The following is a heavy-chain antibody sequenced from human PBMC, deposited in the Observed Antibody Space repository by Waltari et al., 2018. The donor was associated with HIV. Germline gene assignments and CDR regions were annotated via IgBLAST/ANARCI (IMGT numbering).Heavy chain of an antibody. CDR2: INPDTGGT. CDR1: GYTFTDYY. J-gene: IGHJ4*02. Sequence: QVQLVQSGAEVKKPGASVRVSCKTSGYTFTDYYIHWVRQAPGQGLEWLGWINPDTGGTKFPQAVQGRVTLTRDTSISTAYRELTSLKSDDTAVYFCANALGLRAPLDYWGQGTLVTVSS. V-gene: IGHV1-2*02. CDR3: ANALGLRAPLDY. D-gene: IGHD2-2*01.